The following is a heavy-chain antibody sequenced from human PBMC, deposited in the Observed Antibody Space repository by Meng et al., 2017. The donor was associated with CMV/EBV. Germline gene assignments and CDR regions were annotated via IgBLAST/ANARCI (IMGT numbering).Heavy chain of an antibody. CDR3: ARDASGGFTIFGVVIPCDY. CDR2: ISAYNGNT. D-gene: IGHD3-3*01. V-gene: IGHV1-18*01. J-gene: IGHJ4*02. CDR1: GYTFTSYG. Sequence: ASVKVSCKASGYTFTSYGISWVRQAPGQGLEWMGWISAYNGNTNYAQKLQGRVTMTTDTSTSTAYMELRSLRSDDTAVYYCARDASGGFTIFGVVIPCDYWGQGTLVTVSS.